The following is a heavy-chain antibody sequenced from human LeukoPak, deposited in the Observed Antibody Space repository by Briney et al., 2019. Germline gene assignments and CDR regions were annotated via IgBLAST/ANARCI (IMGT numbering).Heavy chain of an antibody. J-gene: IGHJ5*02. CDR3: ARAPYSSGWIIWFAP. D-gene: IGHD6-19*01. CDR2: IYYSGST. V-gene: IGHV4-59*08. CDR1: GGSISSYY. Sequence: PSETLSLTCTVSGGSISSYYWSWIRQPPGKGLEWIGYIYYSGSTNYNPSLKSRVTISVDTSKNQFSLKLSSVTAADTAVYYCARAPYSSGWIIWFAPWGQGTLVTVPS.